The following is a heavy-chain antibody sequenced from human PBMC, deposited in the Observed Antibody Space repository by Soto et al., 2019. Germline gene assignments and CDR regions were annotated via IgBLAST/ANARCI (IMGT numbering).Heavy chain of an antibody. V-gene: IGHV3-30-3*01. J-gene: IGHJ4*02. D-gene: IGHD3-3*01. CDR1: GFTFSSYA. CDR3: ASYSYYDFWSGYQPQLDY. CDR2: ISYDGSNK. Sequence: GGSLRLSCAASGFTFSSYAMHWVRQAPGKGLEWVAVISYDGSNKYYADSVKGRFTISRDNSKNTLYLQMNSLRAEDTAVYYCASYSYYDFWSGYQPQLDYWGQGTLVTVSS.